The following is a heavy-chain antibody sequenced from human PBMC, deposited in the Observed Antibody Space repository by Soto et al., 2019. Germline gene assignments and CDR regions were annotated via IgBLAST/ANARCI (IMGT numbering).Heavy chain of an antibody. Sequence: GGSLRLSCAASGFTVSSNYMSWVRQAPGKGLEWVSVIYSGGSTYYAEAVKGRFTITRDNSKNTLYLQMNRLRAGDTAVYYCARDRRSGYYYDSSGYDYWGQGTLVTVSS. CDR3: ARDRRSGYYYDSSGYDY. V-gene: IGHV3-66*01. CDR2: IYSGGST. J-gene: IGHJ4*02. CDR1: GFTVSSNY. D-gene: IGHD3-22*01.